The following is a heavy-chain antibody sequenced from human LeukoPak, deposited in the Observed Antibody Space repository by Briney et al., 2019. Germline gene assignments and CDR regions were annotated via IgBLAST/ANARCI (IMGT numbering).Heavy chain of an antibody. Sequence: PSETLSLTCTVSGDSISTSSFYWGWIRQPPGKGLEWLGSIYYSGITHYNPSLKSRVTISVDTSKNQFSLKLSSVTAADTAVYYCARDIAAAGAYYYYYMDVWGKGTTVTVSS. CDR3: ARDIAAAGAYYYYYMDV. CDR1: GDSISTSSFY. D-gene: IGHD6-13*01. J-gene: IGHJ6*03. V-gene: IGHV4-39*07. CDR2: IYYSGIT.